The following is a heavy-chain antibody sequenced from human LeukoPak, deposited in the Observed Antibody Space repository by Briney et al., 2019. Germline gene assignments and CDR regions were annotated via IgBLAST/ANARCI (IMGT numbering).Heavy chain of an antibody. V-gene: IGHV1-69*02. CDR3: ARATGESSYDFWSGYPYYFDY. Sequence: SVKVSCKASGGTFSSYTISWVRQAPGQGLEWMGRIIPILGIANYAQKFRGRVTITADRSTSTAYMELSSLRSEDTAVYYCARATGESSYDFWSGYPYYFDYWGQGTLVTVSS. CDR2: IIPILGIA. CDR1: GGTFSSYT. J-gene: IGHJ4*02. D-gene: IGHD3-3*01.